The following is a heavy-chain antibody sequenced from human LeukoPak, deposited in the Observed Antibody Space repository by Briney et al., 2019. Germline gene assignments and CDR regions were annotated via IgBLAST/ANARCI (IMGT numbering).Heavy chain of an antibody. CDR1: GFTFSSYG. V-gene: IGHV3-23*01. J-gene: IGHJ4*02. CDR3: AKAGRYCSGGSCYSPIY. CDR2: ISGSGGST. Sequence: GGSLRLSCAASGFTFSSYGMSWVRQAPGKGLEWVSAISGSGGSTYYADSVKGRFTISRDSSKNTLYLQMNSLRAEDTAIYYCAKAGRYCSGGSCYSPIYWGQGTLVTVSS. D-gene: IGHD2-15*01.